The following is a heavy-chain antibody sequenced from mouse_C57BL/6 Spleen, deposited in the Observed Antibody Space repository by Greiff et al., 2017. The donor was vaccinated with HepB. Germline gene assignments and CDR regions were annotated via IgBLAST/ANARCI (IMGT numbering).Heavy chain of an antibody. J-gene: IGHJ4*01. D-gene: IGHD1-1*01. CDR2: INPYNGGT. Sequence: DVHLVESGPVLVKPGASVKMSCKASGYTFTDYYMNWVKQSHGKSLEWIGVINPYNGGTSYNQKFKGKATLTVDKSSSTAYMELNSLTSEDSAVYYCARDTTVFMDYWGQGTSVTVSS. CDR1: GYTFTDYY. V-gene: IGHV1-19*01. CDR3: ARDTTVFMDY.